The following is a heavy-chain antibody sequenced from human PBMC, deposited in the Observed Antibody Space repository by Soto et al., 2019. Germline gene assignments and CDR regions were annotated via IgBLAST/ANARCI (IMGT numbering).Heavy chain of an antibody. V-gene: IGHV4-31*03. J-gene: IGHJ5*02. D-gene: IGHD2-15*01. CDR1: GGSISSGGYY. CDR3: ARRVKLLLPWFDP. Sequence: QVQLQESGPGLVKPSQTLSLTCTVSGGSISSGGYYWSWIRQHPGKGLEWIGYIYYSGSTYYNPSLKMRVTTAVDTSQNQFSLKLSSVTAADTAVYYCARRVKLLLPWFDPWGQGTLVPVSS. CDR2: IYYSGST.